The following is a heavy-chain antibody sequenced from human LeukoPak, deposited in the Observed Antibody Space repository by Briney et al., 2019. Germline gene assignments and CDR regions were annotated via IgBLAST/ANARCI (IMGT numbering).Heavy chain of an antibody. V-gene: IGHV3-20*04. D-gene: IGHD1-26*01. J-gene: IGHJ4*02. Sequence: PGGPLRLSCAASGFTFDDYGMSWVRQAPGKGLEWVSGINWNGGSTGYADSVKGRFTISRDNAKNSLYLQMNSLRAEDTALYYCARASGSYHDFDYWGQGTLVTVSS. CDR1: GFTFDDYG. CDR3: ARASGSYHDFDY. CDR2: INWNGGST.